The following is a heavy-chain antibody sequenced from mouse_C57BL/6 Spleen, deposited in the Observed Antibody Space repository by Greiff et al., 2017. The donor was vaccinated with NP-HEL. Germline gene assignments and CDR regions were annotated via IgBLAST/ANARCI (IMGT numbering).Heavy chain of an antibody. Sequence: VQLQQSGAELVRPGTSVKMSCKASGYTFTNYWIGWAKQRPGHGLEWIGDIYPGGGYTNYNEKFKGKATLTADKSSSTAYMQFSSLTSEDSAIYYCARSYYYGSSPFDYWGQGTTLTVSS. CDR1: GYTFTNYW. CDR2: IYPGGGYT. V-gene: IGHV1-63*01. D-gene: IGHD1-1*01. CDR3: ARSYYYGSSPFDY. J-gene: IGHJ2*01.